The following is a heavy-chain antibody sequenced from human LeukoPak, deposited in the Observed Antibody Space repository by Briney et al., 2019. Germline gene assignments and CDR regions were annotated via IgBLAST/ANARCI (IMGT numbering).Heavy chain of an antibody. D-gene: IGHD3-10*01. V-gene: IGHV4-4*07. CDR1: GGSISNFY. J-gene: IGHJ5*02. CDR3: ARDLPSYYFDSGNMFDP. CDR2: IYTSGKT. Sequence: PSETLSLTCTVSGGSISNFYWSWIRKPARKGLEWIGRIYTSGKTNYNSSLKGRVTMSIDTSNNQFSLDLRSVTAADTAVYYCARDLPSYYFDSGNMFDPWGQGILVTVSS.